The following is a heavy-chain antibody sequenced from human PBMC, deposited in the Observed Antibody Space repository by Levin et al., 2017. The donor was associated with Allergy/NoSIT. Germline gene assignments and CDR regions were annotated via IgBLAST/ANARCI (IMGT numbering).Heavy chain of an antibody. V-gene: IGHV4-59*01. D-gene: IGHD6-13*01. CDR1: GGSISSYY. CDR3: ARIYSSPLDAFDI. J-gene: IGHJ3*02. Sequence: PSETLSLTCTVSGGSISSYYWSWIRQPPGKGLEWIGYIYYSGSTNYNPSLKSRVTISVDTSKNQFSLKLSSVTAADTAVYYCARIYSSPLDAFDIWGQGTMVTVSS. CDR2: IYYSGST.